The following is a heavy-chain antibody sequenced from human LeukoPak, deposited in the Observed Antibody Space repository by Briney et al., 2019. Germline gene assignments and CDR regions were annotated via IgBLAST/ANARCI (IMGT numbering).Heavy chain of an antibody. CDR3: AKRNTMIRGGPSFDY. D-gene: IGHD3-10*01. CDR2: IFGAGKNTT. V-gene: IGHV3-23*03. Sequence: PGGSLRLSCAASGFSFSSYAMNWVRQAPGKGLEWVSIIFGAGKNTTYYADSVKGRSTVSRDNSKNTLYLQMTNLRPEDTAKYYCAKRNTMIRGGPSFDYWGQGILVAVSS. J-gene: IGHJ4*02. CDR1: GFSFSSYA.